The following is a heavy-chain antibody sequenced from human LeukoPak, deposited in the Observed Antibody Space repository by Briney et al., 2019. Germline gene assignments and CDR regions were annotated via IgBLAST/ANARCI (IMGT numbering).Heavy chain of an antibody. CDR3: ARHLKYYYGSGSYLTS. J-gene: IGHJ4*02. Sequence: ASVKVSCKASGYTFTGYYMHWVRQAPGQGLEWMGWINPNSGGTNYARKFQGRVTMTRDTSISTAYMELRSLRSDDTAVYYCARHLKYYYGSGSYLTSWGQGTLVTVSS. V-gene: IGHV1-2*02. D-gene: IGHD3-10*01. CDR2: INPNSGGT. CDR1: GYTFTGYY.